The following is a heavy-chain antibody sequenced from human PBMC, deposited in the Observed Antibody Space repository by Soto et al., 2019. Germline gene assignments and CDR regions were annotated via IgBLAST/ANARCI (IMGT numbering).Heavy chain of an antibody. J-gene: IGHJ6*02. CDR1: GCSISSGSYY. Sequence: QVQLQESGPGLVKPSQTLSLTCTVSGCSISSGSYYWRWIRQLPWKGLGWIGYIYYSGSTYYNPSLKSLVTISVDTAKHQFSLKLNSVTAADTAVYYCATRTDYYYGSGSLGGMDVWCQGTTVTVSS. CDR2: IYYSGST. CDR3: ATRTDYYYGSGSLGGMDV. V-gene: IGHV4-31*01. D-gene: IGHD3-10*01.